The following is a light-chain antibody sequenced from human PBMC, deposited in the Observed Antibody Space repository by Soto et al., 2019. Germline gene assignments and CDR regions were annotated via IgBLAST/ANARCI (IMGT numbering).Light chain of an antibody. CDR1: QSVGNN. CDR2: GAA. Sequence: EIVMTQSPATRSVSPGERATLSCRASQSVGNNLVWYQQKPGQAPRLLIYGAATRAAGIPDRFSGSGSGTEFTLTISGLQPDDFATYYCKHYNSYSEAFGQGTKVELK. CDR3: KHYNSYSEA. J-gene: IGKJ1*01. V-gene: IGKV3-15*01.